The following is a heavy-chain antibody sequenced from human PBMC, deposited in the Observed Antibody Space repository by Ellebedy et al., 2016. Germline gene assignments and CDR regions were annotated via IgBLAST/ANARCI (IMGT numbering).Heavy chain of an antibody. CDR2: ISGSGGST. D-gene: IGHD3-3*01. Sequence: GGSLRLSXAASGFTFSSYAMSWVRQAPGKGLEWVSAISGSGGSTYYADSVKGRFTISRDNSKNTLYLQMNSLRAEDTAVYYCAKDFWSGYSALCSPAGCAFDIWGQGTMVTVSS. CDR3: AKDFWSGYSALCSPAGCAFDI. V-gene: IGHV3-23*01. CDR1: GFTFSSYA. J-gene: IGHJ3*02.